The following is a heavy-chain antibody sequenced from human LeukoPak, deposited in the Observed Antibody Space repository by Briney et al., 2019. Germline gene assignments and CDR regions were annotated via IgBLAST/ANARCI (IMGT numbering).Heavy chain of an antibody. CDR2: IIPILGIA. J-gene: IGHJ4*02. D-gene: IGHD1-26*01. V-gene: IGHV1-69*04. Sequence: SVKVSCKASGGTFSSYAISWVRQAPGQGLEWMGRIIPILGIANYAQKFQGRVTITADKSTSTAYMELSSLRSEDTAVYYCASEDSGSYHVDYWGQGTLVTVSS. CDR3: ASEDSGSYHVDY. CDR1: GGTFSSYA.